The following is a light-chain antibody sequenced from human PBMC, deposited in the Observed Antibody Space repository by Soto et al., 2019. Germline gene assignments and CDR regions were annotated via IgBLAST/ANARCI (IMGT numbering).Light chain of an antibody. CDR1: QSVGSN. J-gene: IGKJ2*01. CDR3: QQYDKWPYT. Sequence: EIVLTRPPATLSVSPGERATLSCRTSQSVGSNLAWYQQKPGQAPRLLIYGAFIRAPGFPVTFRGTGSGSEFTLTITSLQSEDGALYYCQQYDKWPYTFGQGTKVDIK. CDR2: GAF. V-gene: IGKV3-15*01.